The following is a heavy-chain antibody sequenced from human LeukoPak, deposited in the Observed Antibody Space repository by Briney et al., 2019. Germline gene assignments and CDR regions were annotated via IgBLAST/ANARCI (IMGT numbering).Heavy chain of an antibody. CDR2: INSDGSST. V-gene: IGHV3-74*01. D-gene: IGHD2-15*01. Sequence: GGSLRLSCAASGFTFSSYWMHWVRQAPGKGLMWVSRINSDGSSTSYADSVKGRFTISRDNAKNTLYLQMNSLRAEDTAVYYCARDRCSGGSCYANDYWGQGTLVTVSS. CDR1: GFTFSSYW. CDR3: ARDRCSGGSCYANDY. J-gene: IGHJ4*02.